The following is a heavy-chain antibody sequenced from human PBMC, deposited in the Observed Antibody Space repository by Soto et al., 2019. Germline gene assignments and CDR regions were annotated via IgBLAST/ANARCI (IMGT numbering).Heavy chain of an antibody. CDR1: GGSVSSGDYS. V-gene: IGHV4-30-2*01. J-gene: IGHJ4*02. Sequence: PSETLSLTCTVSGGSVSSGDYSWNWIRQPPGKGLEWIGYIYYGGSTYYNPSLKSRVTISVDKSKNQFSLKLSSVTAADTAVYYCARAEAGYPYFDYWGQGTLVTVSS. CDR3: ARAEAGYPYFDY. CDR2: IYYGGST. D-gene: IGHD5-12*01.